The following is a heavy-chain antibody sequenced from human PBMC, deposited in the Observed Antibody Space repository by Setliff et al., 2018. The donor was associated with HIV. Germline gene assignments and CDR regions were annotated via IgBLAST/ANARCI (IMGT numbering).Heavy chain of an antibody. CDR2: VFHDGSV. J-gene: IGHJ4*02. CDR3: ARDGVSLWRFDR. V-gene: IGHV4-59*01. D-gene: IGHD2-8*01. CDR1: GGFISTYY. Sequence: LSLTCTVSGGFISTYYWSWIRQPPGKGLEWVGYVFHDGSVDYNPSLKSRVTMSVDTAKNQFSLSLSSVTAADTAVYYCARDGVSLWRFDRWGQGALVTVSS.